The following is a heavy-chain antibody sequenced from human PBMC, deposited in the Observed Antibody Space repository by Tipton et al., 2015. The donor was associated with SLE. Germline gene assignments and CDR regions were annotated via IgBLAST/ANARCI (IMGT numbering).Heavy chain of an antibody. D-gene: IGHD6-13*01. J-gene: IGHJ2*01. CDR3: ARGGAVAVYWYFDL. Sequence: TLSLTCTVSGGSVSSGSYYWSWIRQPPGKGLEWIGYIYYSGSTNYNPSLKSRVTISVDTSKNQFSLKLSSVTAADTAVYYCARGGAVAVYWYFDLWGRGTLVTVSS. V-gene: IGHV4-61*01. CDR1: GGSVSSGSYY. CDR2: IYYSGST.